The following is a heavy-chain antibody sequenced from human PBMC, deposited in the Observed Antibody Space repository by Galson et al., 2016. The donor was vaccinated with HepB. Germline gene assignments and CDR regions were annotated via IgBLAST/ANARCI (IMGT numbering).Heavy chain of an antibody. CDR3: ARDSGSYYVYAFDM. D-gene: IGHD1-26*01. V-gene: IGHV3-7*01. Sequence: SLRLSCAASRFTFSSYWMSWVRQAPGKGLEWVANIKRDGSEKYYADSVKGRFTISRDNAKNSLYLQRNSLRAEDTAVYYCARDSGSYYVYAFDMWGQGTTVTVSS. CDR2: IKRDGSEK. J-gene: IGHJ3*02. CDR1: RFTFSSYW.